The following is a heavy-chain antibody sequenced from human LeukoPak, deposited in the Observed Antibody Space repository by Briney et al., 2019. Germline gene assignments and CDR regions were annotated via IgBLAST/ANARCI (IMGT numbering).Heavy chain of an antibody. CDR1: GFTFSNVW. D-gene: IGHD3-9*01. V-gene: IGHV3-15*01. Sequence: GGSLRLSCAASGFTFSNVWMSWVRQAPGKGLEWVGRIKSKADGGTTDYAAPVKGRFTISRDDSKNTLYLRMNSLKTEDTAVYFCTTPGTYYDILTGYPLTRFWGQGTLVTVSS. J-gene: IGHJ4*02. CDR2: IKSKADGGTT. CDR3: TTPGTYYDILTGYPLTRF.